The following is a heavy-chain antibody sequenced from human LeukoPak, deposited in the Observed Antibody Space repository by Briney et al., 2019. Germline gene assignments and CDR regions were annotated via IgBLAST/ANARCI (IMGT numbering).Heavy chain of an antibody. D-gene: IGHD2-2*01. V-gene: IGHV4-61*01. J-gene: IGHJ4*02. CDR2: IYYSGST. CDR3: ARGHQRRGLIVPAPFDY. Sequence: SETLSLTCTVSGDSISSGTYYWTWIRQPPGKGLEWIGYIYYSGSTNYNPSLKSRVTISVDTSKNQFSLKLSSVTAADTAVYYCARGHQRRGLIVPAPFDYWGQGTLVTVSS. CDR1: GDSISSGTYY.